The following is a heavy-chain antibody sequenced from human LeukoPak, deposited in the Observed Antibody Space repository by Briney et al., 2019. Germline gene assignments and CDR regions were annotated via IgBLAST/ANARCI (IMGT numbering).Heavy chain of an antibody. CDR2: ISGSGGGT. CDR3: AKLSGYGDYRWHFDY. J-gene: IGHJ4*02. CDR1: GFTFSSYA. D-gene: IGHD4-17*01. V-gene: IGHV3-23*01. Sequence: GGSLRLSCAASGFTFSSYAMSWVRQAPGKGLEWVSGISGSGGGTYYADSVKGRFTISRDNSKNTLYLQMNSLRAEDTAVYYCAKLSGYGDYRWHFDYWGQGTLVTVSS.